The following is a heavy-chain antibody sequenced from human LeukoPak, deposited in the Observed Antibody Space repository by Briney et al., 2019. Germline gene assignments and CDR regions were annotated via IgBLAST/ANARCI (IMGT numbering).Heavy chain of an antibody. V-gene: IGHV4-34*01. J-gene: IGHJ4*02. CDR3: ARGGVGATRRRYYFDY. Sequence: SETLSLTCAVYGGSFSGYYWSWIRQPPGKGLEWIGEINHSGSTNYNPSLKSRVSISVDTSKNQFSLKLSSVTAADTAVYYCARGGVGATRRRYYFDYWGQGTLVTVSS. CDR2: INHSGST. CDR1: GGSFSGYY. D-gene: IGHD1-26*01.